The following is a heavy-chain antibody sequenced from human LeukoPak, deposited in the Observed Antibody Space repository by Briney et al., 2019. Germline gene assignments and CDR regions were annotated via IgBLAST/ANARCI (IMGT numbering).Heavy chain of an antibody. CDR3: ARRGSYYYGSGFLNWFDP. D-gene: IGHD3-10*01. CDR1: GGSISSGDYY. Sequence: PSQALSLTCTVSGGSISSGDYYWSWIRQPPGKGLEWMGYIYYSGSTYYNPSLKSRVTISVDTSKNQFSLKLSSVTAADTAVYYCARRGSYYYGSGFLNWFDPWGQGTLVTVSS. CDR2: IYYSGST. V-gene: IGHV4-30-4*08. J-gene: IGHJ5*02.